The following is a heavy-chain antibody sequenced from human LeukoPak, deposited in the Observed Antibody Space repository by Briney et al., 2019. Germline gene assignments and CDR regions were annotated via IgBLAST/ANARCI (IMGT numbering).Heavy chain of an antibody. Sequence: GGSLRLSCAASGFTFSSYWMHWVRQAPGKGLVWVSRINSDGSSTSYADSVKGRFTISRDNAKNTLYLQMNSLRAEDTAVYYCARDTPLRRSLYYYYGMDVGGQGTTVTVSS. V-gene: IGHV3-74*01. D-gene: IGHD2-15*01. CDR3: ARDTPLRRSLYYYYGMDV. CDR1: GFTFSSYW. J-gene: IGHJ6*02. CDR2: INSDGSST.